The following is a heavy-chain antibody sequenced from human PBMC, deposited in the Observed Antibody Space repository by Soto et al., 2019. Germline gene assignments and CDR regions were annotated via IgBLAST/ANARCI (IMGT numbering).Heavy chain of an antibody. D-gene: IGHD2-15*01. CDR1: GFTFSDYY. CDR2: IGSSGTII. J-gene: IGHJ6*02. CDR3: ARGKSIFYGMDV. V-gene: IGHV3-11*01. Sequence: QVQLVESGGGLVKPGGSLRLSCAASGFTFSDYYISWIRQAPGKGLEWVSYIGSSGTIIYHADSVKGRFTISRDNAKTSLFLQMNSLRAEDTAVYYCARGKSIFYGMDVWGQGTTVTVSS.